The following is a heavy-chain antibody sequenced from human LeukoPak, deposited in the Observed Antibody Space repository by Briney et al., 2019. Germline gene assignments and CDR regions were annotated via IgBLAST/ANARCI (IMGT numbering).Heavy chain of an antibody. CDR3: ARDTRDCGGDCPRDAFDI. J-gene: IGHJ3*02. V-gene: IGHV3-7*01. CDR1: GFTFSSYW. CDR2: INKDGSGK. D-gene: IGHD2-21*02. Sequence: GDSLRLSCAASGFTFSSYWMSWVRQAPGKGLEWVANINKDGSGKYYDDSVKGRFTITRDNAKNSLYLQMNSLRDEDTAVYYCARDTRDCGGDCPRDAFDIWGEGTMV.